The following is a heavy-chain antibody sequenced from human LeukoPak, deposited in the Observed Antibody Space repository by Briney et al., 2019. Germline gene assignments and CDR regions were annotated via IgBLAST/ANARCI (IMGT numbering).Heavy chain of an antibody. CDR2: IKQDGSEK. D-gene: IGHD5-18*01. J-gene: IGHJ4*02. Sequence: QAGGSLRLSCAASGFTFSNSWMSWVRQAPGKGLEWVANIKQDGSEKYYVDSVKGRFTISRDNAKNSVYLQMSSLRAEDTAVYYCARDSEYSYVAYYFDYWGQGTLVTVSS. V-gene: IGHV3-7*01. CDR3: ARDSEYSYVAYYFDY. CDR1: GFTFSNSW.